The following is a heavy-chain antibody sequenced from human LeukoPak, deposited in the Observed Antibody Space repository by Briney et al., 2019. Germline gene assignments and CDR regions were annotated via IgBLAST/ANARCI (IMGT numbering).Heavy chain of an antibody. CDR3: AKDHEYYGDYVQNYFDY. D-gene: IGHD4-17*01. CDR1: GFTFSSSW. V-gene: IGHV3-7*01. CDR2: IKQDGSNK. Sequence: SGGSLRLSCAASGFTFSSSWMSWVRQAPGKGLEWLANIKQDGSNKYYADSVKGRFTISRDNSKNTLYLQMNSLRAEGTAVYYCAKDHEYYGDYVQNYFDYWGQGTLVTVSS. J-gene: IGHJ4*02.